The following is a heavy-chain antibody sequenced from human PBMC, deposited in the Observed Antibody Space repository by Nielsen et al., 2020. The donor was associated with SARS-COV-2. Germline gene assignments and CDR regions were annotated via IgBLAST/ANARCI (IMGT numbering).Heavy chain of an antibody. CDR1: GGSFSAYY. Sequence: GSLRLSCAVYGGSFSAYYWTWIRQSPGKGLEWIGEINHSGGTNYNPSLRSRVTISIDRSKNQFSLKVNSVTAADTAVYYCVRIDMATISVDYWGRGTLVTVSS. V-gene: IGHV4-34*01. J-gene: IGHJ4*02. CDR3: VRIDMATISVDY. CDR2: INHSGGT. D-gene: IGHD5-24*01.